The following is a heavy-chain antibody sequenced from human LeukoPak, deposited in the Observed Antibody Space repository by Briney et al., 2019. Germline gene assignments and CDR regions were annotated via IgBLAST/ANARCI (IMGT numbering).Heavy chain of an antibody. CDR2: ISYSGTT. J-gene: IGHJ4*02. CDR1: GGSISSSSYY. V-gene: IGHV4-39*01. CDR3: APAYIWGSFRTGKN. Sequence: SETLSLTCTVSGGSISSSSYYWGWIRQPPGKGLEWVGSISYSGTTYYNPSLKSRVTISVDTSKNQFSLKLSSVTAADTAVYHCAPAYIWGSFRTGKNWGQGTLVTVSS. D-gene: IGHD3-16*02.